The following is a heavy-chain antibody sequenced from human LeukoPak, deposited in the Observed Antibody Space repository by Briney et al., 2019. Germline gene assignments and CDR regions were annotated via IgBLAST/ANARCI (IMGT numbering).Heavy chain of an antibody. Sequence: PSETLSLTCTVSGGSISSYYWSWTRQPPGKGLEWIGYIYYSGSTNYNPSLKSRVTISVDTSKNQFSLKLSSVTAADTAVYYCARGSVVTAPIYYYYYMDVWGKGTTVSVSS. V-gene: IGHV4-59*01. CDR2: IYYSGST. D-gene: IGHD4-23*01. CDR3: ARGSVVTAPIYYYYYMDV. J-gene: IGHJ6*03. CDR1: GGSISSYY.